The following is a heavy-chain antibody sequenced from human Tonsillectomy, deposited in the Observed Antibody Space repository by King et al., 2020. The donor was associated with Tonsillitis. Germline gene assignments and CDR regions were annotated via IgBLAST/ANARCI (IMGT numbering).Heavy chain of an antibody. CDR3: VKDPVEMSKIREGWFDP. Sequence: EVQLVESGGGLVQPGGSLRLSCSASGFTFSSYVMHWVRQAPGKGLEYVSAITSNGGSTYYADSVKGRFTISRDNSKNTLYLQMSSLRAEDTAVYYCVKDPVEMSKIREGWFDPWGQGTLVTVSS. D-gene: IGHD5-24*01. CDR2: ITSNGGST. CDR1: GFTFSSYV. J-gene: IGHJ5*02. V-gene: IGHV3-64D*06.